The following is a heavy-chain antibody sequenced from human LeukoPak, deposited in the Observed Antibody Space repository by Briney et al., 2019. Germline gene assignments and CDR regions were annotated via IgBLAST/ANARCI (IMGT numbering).Heavy chain of an antibody. Sequence: SETLSLTCTVSGGSVSSGSYYWSWIRQHPGKGLEWIGYIYYSGSTYYNPSLKSRVTISVDTSKNQFSLKLSSVTAADTAVYYCARCPSALAFDYWGQGTLVTVSS. V-gene: IGHV4-31*03. CDR3: ARCPSALAFDY. CDR1: GGSVSSGSYY. CDR2: IYYSGST. J-gene: IGHJ4*02. D-gene: IGHD6-25*01.